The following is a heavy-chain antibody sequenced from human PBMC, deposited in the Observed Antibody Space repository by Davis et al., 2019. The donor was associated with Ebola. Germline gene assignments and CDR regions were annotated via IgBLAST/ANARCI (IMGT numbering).Heavy chain of an antibody. CDR1: GFSFDDYA. D-gene: IGHD2-21*02. CDR2: ISWSSATK. Sequence: SLKISCAASGFSFDDYAMHWVRQALGKGLEWVSGISWSSATKVYADSVKGRFTISRDNTKNSLYLQMYSLRTEDTALYYCARSTALYYYGMDVWGQGTTVTVSS. CDR3: ARSTALYYYGMDV. V-gene: IGHV3-9*01. J-gene: IGHJ6*02.